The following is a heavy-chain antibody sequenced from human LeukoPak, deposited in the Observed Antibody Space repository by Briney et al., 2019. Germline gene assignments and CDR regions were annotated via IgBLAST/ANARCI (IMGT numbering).Heavy chain of an antibody. CDR2: ISYDGINK. D-gene: IGHD2-2*01. J-gene: IGHJ4*02. Sequence: PWGSLTLSCKASGFTFSSYAMHWIRQAPGRGLEWVAFISYDGINKHYAASVKGRFTISRDNSKNMLYLQMNSLRAEDTAVYYCAKDLFQLHTFDYWGQGTLVTVSS. V-gene: IGHV3-30*04. CDR3: AKDLFQLHTFDY. CDR1: GFTFSSYA.